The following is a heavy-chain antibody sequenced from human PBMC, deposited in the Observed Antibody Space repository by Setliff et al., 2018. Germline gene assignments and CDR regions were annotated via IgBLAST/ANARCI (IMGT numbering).Heavy chain of an antibody. D-gene: IGHD6-13*01. CDR3: ARDLLRSSSWRPDVFDV. CDR2: IRNKDNSYTT. Sequence: PGGSLRLSCAASGFTFSAHYMDWPRQAPGKGLEWVGRIRNKDNSYTTEYAASVKGRFTISRDNAKNSLYLQMNSLRAEDTAIYYCARDLLRSSSWRPDVFDVWGQGTMVTVSS. J-gene: IGHJ3*01. CDR1: GFTFSAHY. V-gene: IGHV3-72*01.